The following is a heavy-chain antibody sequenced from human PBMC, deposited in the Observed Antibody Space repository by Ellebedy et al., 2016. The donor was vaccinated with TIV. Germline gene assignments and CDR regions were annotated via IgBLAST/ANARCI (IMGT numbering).Heavy chain of an antibody. CDR1: GLTFSNYW. V-gene: IGHV3-74*01. J-gene: IGHJ4*02. CDR2: ISSDGSYT. Sequence: GESLKISCAASGLTFSNYWMHWVRQAPGKGLEWASHISSDGSYTPYADSVKGRFTISRDNANNTLYLQMNSLRADDTSVYYCVIDRPGNSANADYWGQGTLVTVSS. CDR3: VIDRPGNSANADY. D-gene: IGHD4-23*01.